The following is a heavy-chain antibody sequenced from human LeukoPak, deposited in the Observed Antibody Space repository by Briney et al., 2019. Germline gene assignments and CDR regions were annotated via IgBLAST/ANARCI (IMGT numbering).Heavy chain of an antibody. CDR1: GYSFTSYW. J-gene: IGHJ4*02. CDR2: IYPGDSDT. Sequence: GESLKISCKGSGYSFTSYWIGWVRQMPGKGLEWMGIIYPGDSDTRYSPSFQGQVTISADKSISTAYLQWSSLKASDTAMYYCARPLPRYSSSSSTPYYFDYWGQGTLVTVSS. D-gene: IGHD6-6*01. CDR3: ARPLPRYSSSSSTPYYFDY. V-gene: IGHV5-51*01.